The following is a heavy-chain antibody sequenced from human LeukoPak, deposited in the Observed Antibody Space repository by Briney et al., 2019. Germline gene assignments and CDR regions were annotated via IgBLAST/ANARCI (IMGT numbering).Heavy chain of an antibody. CDR3: ARARAVTRNWFDP. CDR1: GGSISSGGYY. CDR2: INHSGST. Sequence: KASETLSLTCTVSGGSISSGGYYWSWIRQPPGKGLEWIGEINHSGSTNYNPSLKSRVTISVDTSKNQFSLKLSSVTAADTAVYCARARAVTRNWFDPWGQGTLVTVSS. V-gene: IGHV4-39*07. D-gene: IGHD4-17*01. J-gene: IGHJ5*02.